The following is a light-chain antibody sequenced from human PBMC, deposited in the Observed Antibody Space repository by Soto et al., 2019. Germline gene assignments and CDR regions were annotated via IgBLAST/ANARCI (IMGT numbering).Light chain of an antibody. J-gene: IGLJ3*02. Sequence: QSALTQPASVSGSPEQSITISCTGISSDVGAYNLVSWYQQHPGKAPRLIIYEGSKPPAGISHRFSGSKSDNTASLTISGLRAEDEAHYHCCSYAGSRTFVFGGGTKLTVL. CDR1: SSDVGAYNL. CDR3: CSYAGSRTFV. CDR2: EGS. V-gene: IGLV2-23*01.